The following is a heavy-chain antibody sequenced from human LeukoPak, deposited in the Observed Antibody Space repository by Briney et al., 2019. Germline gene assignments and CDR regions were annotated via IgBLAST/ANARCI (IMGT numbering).Heavy chain of an antibody. J-gene: IGHJ4*02. CDR1: GGSIGSIEW. V-gene: IGHV4-4*02. CDR3: AAMTTVTMYSYFFDS. D-gene: IGHD4-17*01. Sequence: PSGTLSLTCAVSGGSIGSIEWFSWVRQTPGKGLEWIGESHQTGSTNYNPSLKSRVTISVDKSKNQFSLDFNSVTAADTAIYYCAAMTTVTMYSYFFDSWGQGTLLTVSS. CDR2: SHQTGST.